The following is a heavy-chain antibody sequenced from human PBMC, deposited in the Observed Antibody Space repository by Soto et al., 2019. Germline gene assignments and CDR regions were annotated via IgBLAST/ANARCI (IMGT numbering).Heavy chain of an antibody. V-gene: IGHV4-34*01. D-gene: IGHD3-9*01. CDR1: GGSFSTYY. CDR3: ARGGSNDWQVALDI. J-gene: IGHJ3*02. CDR2: INHSGNN. Sequence: QLQQWGAGLLKPSETLSLTCVVSGGSFSTYYYNWIRQSPGKGLEWIGEINHSGNNNYSPSLKRRGTMSLDTSKNQFSLKLTSVTAADTALYYCARGGSNDWQVALDIWGQGTMVTVSS.